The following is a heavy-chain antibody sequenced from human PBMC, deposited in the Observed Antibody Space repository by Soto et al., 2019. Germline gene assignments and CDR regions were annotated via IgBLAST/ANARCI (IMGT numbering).Heavy chain of an antibody. V-gene: IGHV3-66*01. Sequence: GGSLRLSCAASGFTVSSNYMSWVRQAPGKGLEWVSVIYSGGSTYYADSVKGRFTISRDNSKNTLYLQMNSLRAEDTAVYYCARDVVGGYDGSGDYWGQGTLVTVSS. CDR2: IYSGGST. D-gene: IGHD5-12*01. J-gene: IGHJ4*02. CDR1: GFTVSSNY. CDR3: ARDVVGGYDGSGDY.